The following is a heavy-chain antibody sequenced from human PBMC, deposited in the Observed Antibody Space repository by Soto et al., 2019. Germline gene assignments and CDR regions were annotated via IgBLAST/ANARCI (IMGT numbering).Heavy chain of an antibody. J-gene: IGHJ6*02. V-gene: IGHV3-30-3*01. CDR1: GFTFSSYA. Sequence: GGSLRLSCAASGFTFSSYAMHWVRQAPGKGLEWVAVISYDGSNKYYADSVKGRFTISRDNSKSTLYLQMNSLRAEDTAVYYCALNAIPAPDYYYYGMDVWGQGTTVTVSS. CDR2: ISYDGSNK. D-gene: IGHD2-2*01. CDR3: ALNAIPAPDYYYYGMDV.